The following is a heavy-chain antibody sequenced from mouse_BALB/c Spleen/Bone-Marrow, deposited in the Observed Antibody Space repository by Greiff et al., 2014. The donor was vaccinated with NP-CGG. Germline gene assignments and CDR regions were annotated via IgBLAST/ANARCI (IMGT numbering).Heavy chain of an antibody. J-gene: IGHJ3*01. CDR2: INPDSSTI. Sequence: EVKLMESGGGLVQPGGSLKLSCAASGFDFSRYWMSWVRQAPGKGLEWIGEINPDSSTINYTPSLKDKFIISRDNAKNTLYLQMSKVRSEDTALYYCARLGYYGGFAYWGQGTLVTVSA. V-gene: IGHV4-1*02. D-gene: IGHD2-3*01. CDR1: GFDFSRYW. CDR3: ARLGYYGGFAY.